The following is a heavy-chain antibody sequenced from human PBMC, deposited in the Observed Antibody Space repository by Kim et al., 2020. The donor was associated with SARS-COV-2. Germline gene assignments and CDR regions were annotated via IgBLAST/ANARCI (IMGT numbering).Heavy chain of an antibody. D-gene: IGHD3-3*01. J-gene: IGHJ6*02. CDR2: IYLGDSDT. CDR1: GYSFTNYW. Sequence: GESLKISCKGSGYSFTNYWIGWVRQMPGKGLEWMGIIYLGDSDTRYSPSFQGQVTISADKTISTAYLQWSSLKASDTAMYYCARLGDFWSGKHYGMDVWGQGTTVTVSS. V-gene: IGHV5-51*01. CDR3: ARLGDFWSGKHYGMDV.